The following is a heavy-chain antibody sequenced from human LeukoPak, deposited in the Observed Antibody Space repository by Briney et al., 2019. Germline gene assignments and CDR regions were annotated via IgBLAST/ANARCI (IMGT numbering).Heavy chain of an antibody. V-gene: IGHV3-30*02. CDR2: IRHDESRT. CDR1: GFIFSAYG. Sequence: PGGSLRLSCAASGFIFSAYGMHWVRQSPGEGLEWVAYIRHDESRTFYADSVKGRFTISRDDSKNTLYLQMHILRAEDTALYYCAKPVIPSPYQETYYMDVWGKGTTVTVSS. CDR3: AKPVIPSPYQETYYMDV. D-gene: IGHD2-21*01. J-gene: IGHJ6*03.